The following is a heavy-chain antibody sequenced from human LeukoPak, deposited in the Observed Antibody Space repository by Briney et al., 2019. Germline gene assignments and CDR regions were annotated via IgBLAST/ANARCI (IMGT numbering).Heavy chain of an antibody. J-gene: IGHJ4*02. CDR2: ISAYNGNT. Sequence: ASVKVSCKASGYTFTSYGISWVRQAPGQGLEWMGWISAYNGNTNYAQKLQGRVTMTTDTSTSTAYMELRSLRSDDTAVYYCARVSNKEDSRKALYYWGQGTLVTVSS. CDR3: ARVSNKEDSRKALYY. V-gene: IGHV1-18*01. CDR1: GYTFTSYG. D-gene: IGHD1/OR15-1a*01.